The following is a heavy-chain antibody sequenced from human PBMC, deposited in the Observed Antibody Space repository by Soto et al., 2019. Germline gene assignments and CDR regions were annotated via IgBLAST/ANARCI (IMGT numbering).Heavy chain of an antibody. V-gene: IGHV1-69*13. J-gene: IGHJ5*02. CDR1: GGTFSSYA. D-gene: IGHD1-7*01. Sequence: ASVKVSCKASGGTFSSYAISWVRQAPGQGLEWMGGIIPIFGTANYAQKFQGRVTITADESTSTAYMELSSLRSEDTAVYYCAQDSRITGTTTAWFDPWGQGTLVTVSS. CDR2: IIPIFGTA. CDR3: AQDSRITGTTTAWFDP.